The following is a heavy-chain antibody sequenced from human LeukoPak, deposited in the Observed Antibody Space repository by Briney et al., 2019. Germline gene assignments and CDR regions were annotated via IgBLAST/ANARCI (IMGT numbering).Heavy chain of an antibody. D-gene: IGHD3-3*01. J-gene: IGHJ6*03. CDR1: GGTFSSYA. CDR2: IIPIFGTA. V-gene: IGHV1-69*05. Sequence: GASVKVSCKASGGTFSSYAISWVRQAPGQGLEWMGGIIPIFGTANYAQKFQGRVTITTDESTSTAYMELSSLRSEDTAVYYCAMQPVRFLEWSNDYYMDVWGKGTTVTVSS. CDR3: AMQPVRFLEWSNDYYMDV.